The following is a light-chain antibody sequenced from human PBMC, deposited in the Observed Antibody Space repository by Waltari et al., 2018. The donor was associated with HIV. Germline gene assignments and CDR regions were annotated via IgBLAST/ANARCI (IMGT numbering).Light chain of an antibody. CDR1: QSVSNN. Sequence: LIMTQSPGSRSVSPGERVTLSCRASQSVSNNLAWFQHQRGQPPRLRIFGFSSKAAGVPDIFRGSGSGTEFNLTISGLRSEDFATYYCQQYHSWPWTFGQGTKVEV. CDR3: QQYHSWPWT. J-gene: IGKJ1*01. V-gene: IGKV3-15*01. CDR2: GFS.